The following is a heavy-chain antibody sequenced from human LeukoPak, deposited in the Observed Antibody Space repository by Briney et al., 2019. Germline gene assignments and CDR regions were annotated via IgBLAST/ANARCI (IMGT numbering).Heavy chain of an antibody. D-gene: IGHD4-23*01. CDR1: GDSISSYY. CDR2: MRSSGSTI. Sequence: LSLTCNVSGDSISSYYWSWIRQPPGKGLEWVSYMRSSGSTIFYADSVKGRFTISRDYAKNSLFLQMNSLRAEDTAIYYCAREGYGGNSDAFDIWGQGTMVTVSS. J-gene: IGHJ3*02. V-gene: IGHV3-11*04. CDR3: AREGYGGNSDAFDI.